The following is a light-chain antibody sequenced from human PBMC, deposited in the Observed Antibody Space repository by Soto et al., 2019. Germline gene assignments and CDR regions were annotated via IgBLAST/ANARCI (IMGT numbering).Light chain of an antibody. CDR3: QQYYSTPVT. J-gene: IGKJ4*01. Sequence: DIVMTQSPDSLAVSPGERATINCKSSQSVLYSSNNKNYLAWYQQKPGQPPKLLIYWASTRESGVPDRFSGSGSGTDFTLTISSLQAEDVAVYYCQQYYSTPVTFGGGTKVEIK. CDR2: WAS. V-gene: IGKV4-1*01. CDR1: QSVLYSSNNKNY.